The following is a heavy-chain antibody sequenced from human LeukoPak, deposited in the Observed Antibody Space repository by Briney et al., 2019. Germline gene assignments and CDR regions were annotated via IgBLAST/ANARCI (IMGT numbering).Heavy chain of an antibody. CDR2: INPNSGGT. Sequence: GASVKVSCKASGYTFAGYYMHWVRQAPGQGLEWMGRINPNSGGTNYAQKFQGRGTMTRDTAISTAYMELSRLRSDDTAVYYCARVISYQLPPSREVYYYMDVWGKGTTVTVSS. CDR3: ARVISYQLPPSREVYYYMDV. CDR1: GYTFAGYY. D-gene: IGHD2-2*01. V-gene: IGHV1-2*06. J-gene: IGHJ6*03.